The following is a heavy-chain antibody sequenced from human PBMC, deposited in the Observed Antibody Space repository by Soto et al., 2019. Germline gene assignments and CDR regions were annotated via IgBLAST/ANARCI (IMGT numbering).Heavy chain of an antibody. CDR2: ITTVATRNI. CDR3: VRDDPIFGAIPRMDI. Sequence: EVQLVESGGSLVNPGGSLRLSCSASGFPFSSYTMYWVRQAPGKGLEWVSSITTVATRNIFYADSVKGRFTISRDNANNILFLQMNNVRVEDTAVYYCVRDDPIFGAIPRMDIWGQGTTVTVSS. J-gene: IGHJ6*02. CDR1: GFPFSSYT. D-gene: IGHD3-3*01. V-gene: IGHV3-21*02.